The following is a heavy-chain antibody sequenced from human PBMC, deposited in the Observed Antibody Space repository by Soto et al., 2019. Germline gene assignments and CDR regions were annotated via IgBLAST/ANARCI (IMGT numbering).Heavy chain of an antibody. CDR2: ISGSGGST. CDR3: AKGGAAAGGLYYYYGMDV. CDR1: GFTFSSYA. D-gene: IGHD6-13*01. Sequence: GGSLRLSCAASGFTFSSYAMSWVRQAPGKGLEWVSAISGSGGSTYYADSVKGRFTISRDNSKNTLYLQMNSLRAEDTAVYYCAKGGAAAGGLYYYYGMDVWGQGTTVTVSS. V-gene: IGHV3-23*01. J-gene: IGHJ6*02.